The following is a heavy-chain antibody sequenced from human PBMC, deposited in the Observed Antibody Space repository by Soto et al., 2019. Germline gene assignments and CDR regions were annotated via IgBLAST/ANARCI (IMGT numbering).Heavy chain of an antibody. J-gene: IGHJ4*02. CDR3: ERRIDYSSSSIVDY. CDR2: ISAYNGNT. D-gene: IGHD6-6*01. Sequence: ASVKVSCTASCYTFTSYGISWVRQAPGQGLEWMGWISAYNGNTNYAQKLQGRVTMTTDTSTSTAYMELRSLRSDDTAVYYCERRIDYSSSSIVDYWGQGTLVPVSS. V-gene: IGHV1-18*01. CDR1: CYTFTSYG.